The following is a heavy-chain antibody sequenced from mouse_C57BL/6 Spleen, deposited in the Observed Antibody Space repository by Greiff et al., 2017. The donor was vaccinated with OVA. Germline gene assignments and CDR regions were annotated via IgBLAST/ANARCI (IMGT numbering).Heavy chain of an antibody. Sequence: EVKLVESGGGLVKPGGSLKLSCAASGFTFSDYGMHWVRQAPEKGLEWVAYISSGSSTIYYADTVKGRFTISRDNAKNTLFLQMTSLRSEDTAMYYCARPTYYGYDVGYYFDYWGQGTTLTVSS. CDR3: ARPTYYGYDVGYYFDY. CDR1: GFTFSDYG. D-gene: IGHD2-9*01. V-gene: IGHV5-17*01. CDR2: ISSGSSTI. J-gene: IGHJ2*01.